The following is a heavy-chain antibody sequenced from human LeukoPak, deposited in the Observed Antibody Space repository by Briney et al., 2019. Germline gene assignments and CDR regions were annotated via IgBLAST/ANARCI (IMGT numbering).Heavy chain of an antibody. J-gene: IGHJ4*02. D-gene: IGHD5-12*01. CDR2: IYYSGST. Sequence: KPSETLSLTCTVSGGSISSSSYYWGWIRQPPGKGLEWIGSIYYSGSTYYNPSLKSRVTISVDTSKNRFSLKLSSVTAADTAVYYCARAVIVATITYFDYWGQGTLVTVSS. CDR3: ARAVIVATITYFDY. CDR1: GGSISSSSYY. V-gene: IGHV4-39*01.